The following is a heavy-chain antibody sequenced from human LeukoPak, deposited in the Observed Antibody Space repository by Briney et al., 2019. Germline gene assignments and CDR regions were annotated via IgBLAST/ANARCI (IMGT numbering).Heavy chain of an antibody. V-gene: IGHV3-21*01. J-gene: IGHJ5*02. CDR2: ISSSSSYI. Sequence: PGGSLRLSCAASGLTFSSYSMNWVRQAPGKGLEWVSSISSSSSYIYYADSVKGRFTISRDNAKNSLYLQMNSLRAEDTAVYYCARDKYGSGSYYFNWFDPWGQGTLVTVSS. CDR1: GLTFSSYS. D-gene: IGHD3-10*01. CDR3: ARDKYGSGSYYFNWFDP.